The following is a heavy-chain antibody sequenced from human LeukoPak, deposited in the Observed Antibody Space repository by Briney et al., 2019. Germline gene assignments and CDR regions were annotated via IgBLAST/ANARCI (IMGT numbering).Heavy chain of an antibody. J-gene: IGHJ4*02. Sequence: PSETLSLTCTVSGVINSGYWSWIRQPPGKGLEWIGYDFWSGTSKYNPSLRSRATISVDTSKNRFFLTLTSVTAADTAVYYCARGGDGYNYFDSWAQGILVTVSS. D-gene: IGHD5-24*01. V-gene: IGHV4-59*01. CDR2: DFWSGTS. CDR1: GVINSGY. CDR3: ARGGDGYNYFDS.